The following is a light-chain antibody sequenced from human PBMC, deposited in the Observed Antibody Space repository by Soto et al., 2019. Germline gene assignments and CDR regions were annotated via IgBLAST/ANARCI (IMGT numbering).Light chain of an antibody. CDR2: EVS. Sequence: QSALPQPPSASGSPGQSVTISCTGTSSDVGGYNYVSWYQQHPGKAPQLMIYEVSKRPSGVPDRFSGSKSGNTASLTVSGLQAEDEADYYCSSYAGSNNFVFGTGTKVTVL. V-gene: IGLV2-8*01. J-gene: IGLJ1*01. CDR1: SSDVGGYNY. CDR3: SSYAGSNNFV.